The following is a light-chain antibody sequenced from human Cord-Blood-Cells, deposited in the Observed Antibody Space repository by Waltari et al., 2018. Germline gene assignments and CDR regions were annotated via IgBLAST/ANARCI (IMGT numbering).Light chain of an antibody. V-gene: IGLV2-14*01. Sequence: QSALTQPASVSGSPGQSITIPCPGTSSDVGGYNYVSWYQQHPGKAPKLMIYDFSKRPSGVSNRFSGSKSGNTASLTISGLQAEDEADYYCSSYTSSSTWVFGGGTKLTVL. CDR3: SSYTSSSTWV. J-gene: IGLJ3*02. CDR2: DFS. CDR1: SSDVGGYNY.